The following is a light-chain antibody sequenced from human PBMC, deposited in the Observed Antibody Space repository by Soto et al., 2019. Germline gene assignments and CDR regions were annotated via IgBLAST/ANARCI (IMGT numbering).Light chain of an antibody. CDR1: SSNIGSNY. J-gene: IGLJ2*01. CDR2: RNN. CDR3: AAWDDSLSGHVV. Sequence: QAVLTQPPSASGTPGQRVTIFCSGSSSNIGSNYVYWYQQLPGTAPKLLIYRNNQRPSWVPDRFSGSKSGTTASLAISGLLSEDEADYYCAAWDDSLSGHVVFGGGTKLTVL. V-gene: IGLV1-47*01.